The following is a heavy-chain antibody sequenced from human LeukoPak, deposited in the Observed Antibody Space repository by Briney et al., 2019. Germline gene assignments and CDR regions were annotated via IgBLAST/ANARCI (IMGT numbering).Heavy chain of an antibody. CDR3: AREGYYYDSSGYSYYFDS. D-gene: IGHD3-22*01. J-gene: IGHJ4*02. CDR2: ISYDGSRE. Sequence: PGGSLRLSCAASGFTFSNYAMHWVRQAPGKGLEWVAVISYDGSREYYADSVKGRFTISRDNSKMMYLQMNSLRADDTAVYYCAREGYYYDSSGYSYYFDSWGQGTLVTVSS. V-gene: IGHV3-30*03. CDR1: GFTFSNYA.